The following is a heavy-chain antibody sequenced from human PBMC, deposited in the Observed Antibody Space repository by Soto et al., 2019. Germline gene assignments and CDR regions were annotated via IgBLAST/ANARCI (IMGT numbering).Heavy chain of an antibody. Sequence: SQTLSLTCAISGDSVSSNSAAWNWIRQSPSRGLEWLGRTYYRSKWYNDYAVSVKSRITINPDTSKNQFSLQLNSVTPEDTAVYSCAPAARAAPTAPYYYYGMDVWGQGTTGTLS. CDR2: TYYRSKWYN. CDR3: APAARAAPTAPYYYYGMDV. D-gene: IGHD6-6*01. J-gene: IGHJ6*02. V-gene: IGHV6-1*01. CDR1: GDSVSSNSAA.